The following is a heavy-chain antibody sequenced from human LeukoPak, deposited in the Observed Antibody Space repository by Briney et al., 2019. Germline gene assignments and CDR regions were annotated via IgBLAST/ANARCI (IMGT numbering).Heavy chain of an antibody. V-gene: IGHV3-21*01. J-gene: IGHJ4*02. D-gene: IGHD3-22*01. Sequence: GGSLRLSCAASGFTFSSYAMNWVRQAPGKGLEWVSSISSSSSYIYYADSVKGRFTISRDNAKNSLYLQMNSLRAEDTAVYYCARVISGYYLVDYWGQGTLVTVSS. CDR2: ISSSSSYI. CDR1: GFTFSSYA. CDR3: ARVISGYYLVDY.